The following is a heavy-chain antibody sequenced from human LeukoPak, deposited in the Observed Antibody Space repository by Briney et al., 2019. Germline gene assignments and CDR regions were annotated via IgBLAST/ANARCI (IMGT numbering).Heavy chain of an antibody. J-gene: IGHJ4*02. CDR2: IYYSGRT. V-gene: IGHV4-59*01. D-gene: IGHD5-24*01. CDR3: ARALTRWLQPFDY. Sequence: SETLSLTCTVSGGSISSYYWSWIRQPPGKGLEWIGYIYYSGRTTYNTSLRSRVTISVDTSKNQFSLKLSSVTAADTAVYYCARALTRWLQPFDYWGQGTLVTVSS. CDR1: GGSISSYY.